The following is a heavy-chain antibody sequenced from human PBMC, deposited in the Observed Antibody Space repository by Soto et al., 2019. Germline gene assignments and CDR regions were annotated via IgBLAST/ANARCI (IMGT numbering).Heavy chain of an antibody. CDR1: GFAFSTYS. Sequence: VQLVESGGGVVQPGGSLRLSCAASGFAFSTYSMHWVRQAPGKGLEWVAIILFDGSDKYYADPVRGRFTISRDNFKNTLNLQMNSLRAEDTAVYYCVKDKPSLDYWAREPWSPSPQ. J-gene: IGHJ4*02. CDR3: VKDKPSLDY. CDR2: ILFDGSDK. V-gene: IGHV3-33*06.